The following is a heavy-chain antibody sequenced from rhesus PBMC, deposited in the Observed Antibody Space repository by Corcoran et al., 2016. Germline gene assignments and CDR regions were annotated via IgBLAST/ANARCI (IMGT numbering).Heavy chain of an antibody. V-gene: IGHV4-169*02. D-gene: IGHD6S26*01. CDR1: GGSISSSY. Sequence: QLQLQESGPGLVKPSETLSVTCAVSGGSISSSYWSWIRQAPGKGLEWIGYIYGSGSSTNYNPSLKSRFTLSVDTSKNQLSLKLSSVTAADTAVYYCASSAQQRLVSFDYWGQGVLVTVSS. CDR3: ASSAQQRLVSFDY. CDR2: IYGSGSST. J-gene: IGHJ4*01.